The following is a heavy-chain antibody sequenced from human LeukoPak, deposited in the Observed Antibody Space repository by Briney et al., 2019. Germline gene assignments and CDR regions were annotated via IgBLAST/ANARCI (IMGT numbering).Heavy chain of an antibody. V-gene: IGHV3-9*01. CDR1: GFTFGTYS. D-gene: IGHD3-3*01. Sequence: GGSLRLSCDASGFTFGTYSMAWVRQAPGQGLEWVSGISWNSGSIGYADSVKGRFTISRDNAKNSLYLQMNSLRAEDTALYYCAKGDYDFWSGYYTGWGQGTLVTVSS. J-gene: IGHJ4*02. CDR2: ISWNSGSI. CDR3: AKGDYDFWSGYYTG.